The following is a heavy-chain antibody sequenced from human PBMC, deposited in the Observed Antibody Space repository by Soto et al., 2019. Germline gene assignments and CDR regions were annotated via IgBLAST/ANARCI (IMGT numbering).Heavy chain of an antibody. CDR3: ARHSSPYSYSDWFDP. J-gene: IGHJ5*02. CDR2: VSYSGTT. CDR1: GDSISSNGYH. V-gene: IGHV4-39*01. D-gene: IGHD1-26*01. Sequence: QLQLQESGPGLVKPSETLSLTCTVSGDSISSNGYHWGWIRQPPGKGLEWIASVSYSGTTYYHPSLKSRVTLSVAPSKNQFSLKLSSVTAADTAVYYCARHSSPYSYSDWFDPWGQGTLVTVSS.